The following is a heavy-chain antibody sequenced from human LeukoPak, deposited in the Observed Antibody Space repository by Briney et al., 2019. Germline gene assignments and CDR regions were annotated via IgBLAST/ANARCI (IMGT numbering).Heavy chain of an antibody. J-gene: IGHJ5*02. CDR2: ISSSGSTI. Sequence: GGSLRLSCAASGFTFSDYYMSWIRQAPGKGLEWVSYISSSGSTIYYADSVKGRFTISRDNAKNSLYLQMNSLRAEDTAVYYCARDYLVVPAAMWWFDPWGQGTLVTVSS. D-gene: IGHD2-2*01. CDR3: ARDYLVVPAAMWWFDP. CDR1: GFTFSDYY. V-gene: IGHV3-11*04.